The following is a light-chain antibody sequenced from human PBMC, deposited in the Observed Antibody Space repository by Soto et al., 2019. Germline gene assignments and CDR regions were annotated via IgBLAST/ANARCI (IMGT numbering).Light chain of an antibody. CDR3: QQDKSCPLT. Sequence: DIQXRQSRPPPSAPVGDRVSITRQPSHDITSSLNWYQQKPGNAXKXXXYAASSLQSGVQSRFSGSGSGTDFNLTIISVRPEDFVTYYCQQDKSCPLTFGRRTKVDI. CDR2: AAS. V-gene: IGKV1-12*01. CDR1: HDITSS. J-gene: IGKJ4*01.